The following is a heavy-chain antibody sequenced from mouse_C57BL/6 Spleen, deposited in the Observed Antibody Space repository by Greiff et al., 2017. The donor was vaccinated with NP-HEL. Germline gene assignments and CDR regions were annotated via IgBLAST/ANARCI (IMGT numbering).Heavy chain of an antibody. J-gene: IGHJ2*01. CDR3: ARGRDVNYFDY. CDR1: GYAFSSYW. V-gene: IGHV1-80*01. CDR2: LYPGDGDT. Sequence: VQLQQSGAELVKPGASVKISCKASGYAFSSYWMNWVKQRPGKGLEWIGQLYPGDGDTNYNGKFKGKATLTADKSSSTAYMQLSSLTSEDSAVYFCARGRDVNYFDYWGQGTTLTVSS. D-gene: IGHD3-3*01.